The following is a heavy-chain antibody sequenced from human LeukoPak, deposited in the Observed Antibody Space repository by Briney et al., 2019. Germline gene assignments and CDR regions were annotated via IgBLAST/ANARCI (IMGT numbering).Heavy chain of an antibody. CDR2: ISGSGGTT. CDR3: AKDGRGSGSYYYFDH. J-gene: IGHJ4*02. Sequence: GGSLRLSCAASGFTFSSYAMAWVRQAPGKGLEWVSSISGSGGTTYYADSVKGRFTISRDNSKNTLYLQMNSLRAEDTAVYYCAKDGRGSGSYYYFDHWGQGTLVTVSP. CDR1: GFTFSSYA. V-gene: IGHV3-23*01. D-gene: IGHD3-10*01.